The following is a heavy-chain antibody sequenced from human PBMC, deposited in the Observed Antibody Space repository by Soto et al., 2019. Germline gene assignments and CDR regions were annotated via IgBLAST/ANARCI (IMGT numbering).Heavy chain of an antibody. CDR2: IYHSGST. J-gene: IGHJ6*02. Sequence: SETLSLTCAVSGGSISSGGYSWSWIRQPPGKGLEWIGYIYHSGSTYYNPSLKSRVTISVDRSKNQFSLKLSSVTAADTAVYYCARAGITMVRGVIYYYGIDVWGQGTTVTVSS. CDR1: GGSISSGGYS. CDR3: ARAGITMVRGVIYYYGIDV. D-gene: IGHD3-10*01. V-gene: IGHV4-30-2*01.